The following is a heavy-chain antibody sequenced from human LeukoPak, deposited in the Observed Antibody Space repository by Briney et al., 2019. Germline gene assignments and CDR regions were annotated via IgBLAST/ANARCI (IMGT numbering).Heavy chain of an antibody. V-gene: IGHV1-8*03. Sequence: ASVKVSCKASGYTFTSYDINWVRQATGQGLEWMGWMNTNSGNTGYAQKFQVRVTITRNTSISTAYMELSSLRSEDTAVYYCGRLSELLPDYWGQGTLVTVSS. J-gene: IGHJ4*02. CDR3: GRLSELLPDY. CDR1: GYTFTSYD. CDR2: MNTNSGNT. D-gene: IGHD1-26*01.